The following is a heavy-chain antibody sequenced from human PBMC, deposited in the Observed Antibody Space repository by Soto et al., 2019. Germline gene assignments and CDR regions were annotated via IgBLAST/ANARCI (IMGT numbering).Heavy chain of an antibody. CDR2: IRSKAYGGTT. V-gene: IGHV3-49*03. Sequence: GGSLRLSCTASGFTFGDYAMSWFRQAPGKGLEWVGFIRSKAYGGTTEYAASVKGRFTISRDDSKSIAYLQMNSLKTEDTAVYYCTRLGGSIGYFTQDPGGMDVRAQRTTVTVSS. J-gene: IGHJ6*02. CDR3: TRLGGSIGYFTQDPGGMDV. CDR1: GFTFGDYA. D-gene: IGHD3-22*01.